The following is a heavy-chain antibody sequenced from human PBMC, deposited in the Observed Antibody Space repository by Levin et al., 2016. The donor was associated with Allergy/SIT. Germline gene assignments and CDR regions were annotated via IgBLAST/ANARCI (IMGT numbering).Heavy chain of an antibody. Sequence: GESLKISCEASGFVFRSYWMHWVRQAPGKGLVWVSRIDTEGTIRAYADSVRGRFTISRDNARDTVYLQMNSLRAEDTAVYYCARQSGERAVAGAFDPWGQGTLVTVSS. CDR2: IDTEGTIR. J-gene: IGHJ5*02. CDR3: ARQSGERAVAGAFDP. CDR1: GFVFRSYW. D-gene: IGHD6-19*01. V-gene: IGHV3-74*03.